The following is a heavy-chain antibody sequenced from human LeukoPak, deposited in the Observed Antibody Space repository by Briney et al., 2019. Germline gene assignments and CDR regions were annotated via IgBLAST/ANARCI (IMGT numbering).Heavy chain of an antibody. V-gene: IGHV3-33*01. Sequence: QPGRSLRLSCAASGFTFSSYGMHWVRQAPGKGLEWVAVIWYDGSNKYYADSVKGRFTISRDNSKNTLYLQMNSLRAEDTAVYYCARSTSSEYDIYHFDYWGQGTLVTVSS. CDR3: ARSTSSEYDIYHFDY. CDR1: GFTFSSYG. J-gene: IGHJ4*02. D-gene: IGHD3-9*01. CDR2: IWYDGSNK.